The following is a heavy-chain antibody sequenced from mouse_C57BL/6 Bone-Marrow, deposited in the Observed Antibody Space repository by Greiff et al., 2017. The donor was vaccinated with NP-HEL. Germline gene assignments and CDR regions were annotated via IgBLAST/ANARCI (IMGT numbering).Heavy chain of an antibody. D-gene: IGHD2-3*01. CDR2: INPYNGGT. V-gene: IGHV1-19*01. Sequence: EVKLMESGPVLVKPGASVKMSCKASGYTFTDYYMNWVKQSHGKSLEWIGVINPYNGGTSYNQKFKGKATLTVDKSSSTAYMELNSLTSEDSAVYYCARSHDGYYEAMDYWGQGTSVTVSS. CDR1: GYTFTDYY. CDR3: ARSHDGYYEAMDY. J-gene: IGHJ4*01.